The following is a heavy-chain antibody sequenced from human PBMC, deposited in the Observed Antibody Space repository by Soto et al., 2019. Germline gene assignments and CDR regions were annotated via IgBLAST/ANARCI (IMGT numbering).Heavy chain of an antibody. CDR1: GFTFSSYD. V-gene: IGHV3-13*01. D-gene: IGHD2-2*01. Sequence: PGGSMRISCAASGFTFSSYDMHWVRQATGKVLEKVSVIGTAGDTYYPGSVKGRFTISRENAKISLYLQMNSLRAEDTAVYYCARVYALNCSSTSCYEDYYYGMDVWGQGTTVTVSS. CDR3: ARVYALNCSSTSCYEDYYYGMDV. CDR2: IGTAGDT. J-gene: IGHJ6*02.